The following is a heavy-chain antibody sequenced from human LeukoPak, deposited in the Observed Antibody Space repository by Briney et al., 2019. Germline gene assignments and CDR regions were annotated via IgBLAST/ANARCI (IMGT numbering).Heavy chain of an antibody. CDR3: ARAYGSGSSYHPDY. D-gene: IGHD3-10*01. V-gene: IGHV1-2*02. CDR2: INPNSGGT. Sequence: ASVKVSCKASGYTFTAYYMHWVRQAPGQGLEWMGWINPNSGGTNSSQKFQDRVTLTRDTSISTAYMELGSLRSDDTAIYYCARAYGSGSSYHPDYWGQGTLVTVS. CDR1: GYTFTAYY. J-gene: IGHJ4*02.